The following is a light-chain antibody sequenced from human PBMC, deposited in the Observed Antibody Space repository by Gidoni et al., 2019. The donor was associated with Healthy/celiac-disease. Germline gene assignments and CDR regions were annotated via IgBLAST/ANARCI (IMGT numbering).Light chain of an antibody. CDR3: QQSYSTPRT. J-gene: IGKJ2*02. V-gene: IGKV1-39*01. CDR2: AAS. Sequence: DIQMTQSPSSLSASVGDRVTITCRASQSISSYLNWYQQKPGKAPKLLIYAASSLQSGVPSRFSDSGSGTDFTLTISSLQPEDVATYYCQQSYSTPRTFGQGTKLEIK. CDR1: QSISSY.